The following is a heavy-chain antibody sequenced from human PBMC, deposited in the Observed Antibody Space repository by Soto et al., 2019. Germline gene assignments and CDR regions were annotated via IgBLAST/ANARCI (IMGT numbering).Heavy chain of an antibody. CDR1: GGSIITHY. CDR2: SHYSGNT. CDR3: ARGASEYSYGYWFDP. J-gene: IGHJ5*02. D-gene: IGHD5-18*01. V-gene: IGHV4-59*11. Sequence: TSETLSLTCTVSGGSIITHYWSWIRQPPGKGLEWIGYSHYSGNTDYNPSLRSRVTMAVDTSKSQVSLNLNSVTAADTAIYYCARGASEYSYGYWFDPWGPGILVTVSS.